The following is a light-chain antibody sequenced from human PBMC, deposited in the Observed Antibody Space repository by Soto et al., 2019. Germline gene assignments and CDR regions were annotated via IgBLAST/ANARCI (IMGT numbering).Light chain of an antibody. Sequence: QSVLTQVPSVSAAPGQTVTITCSGSNSNIGTNDVSWYQQLPGTAPKLLIYDNSKRPAGISDRFSGSKSGTSVTLGITGLQTGDEAEYYCGTWDSSLRGGVFGGGTKLTVL. J-gene: IGLJ2*01. CDR2: DNS. CDR3: GTWDSSLRGGV. V-gene: IGLV1-51*01. CDR1: NSNIGTND.